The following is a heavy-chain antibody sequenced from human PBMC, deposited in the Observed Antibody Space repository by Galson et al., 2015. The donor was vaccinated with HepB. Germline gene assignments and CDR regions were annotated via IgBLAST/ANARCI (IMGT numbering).Heavy chain of an antibody. D-gene: IGHD3-10*01. J-gene: IGHJ5*02. CDR2: INAGNGDT. CDR1: GYTFTSFA. CDR3: ARTGGRITMVRGIITWLDP. Sequence: SVKVSCKASGYTFTSFAIYWVRQAPGQSLEWMGWINAGNGDTEYSQKFQGRVTMTRDTSANTAYMELSSLRSEDTAIYYCARTGGRITMVRGIITWLDPWGHGTLVTVSS. V-gene: IGHV1-3*01.